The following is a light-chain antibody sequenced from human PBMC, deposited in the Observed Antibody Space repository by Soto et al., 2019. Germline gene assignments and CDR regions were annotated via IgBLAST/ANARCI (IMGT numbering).Light chain of an antibody. V-gene: IGKV3-11*01. Sequence: SPATLSLSPGERATLSCRASQSVSSYLAWYQQKNGQAPWLLIYDVSNSASVILSMFIGSGSWTDFTLTICSLEPEDVAVYYCQQRSNWPPISFGQGTRLEIK. CDR2: DVS. CDR1: QSVSSY. J-gene: IGKJ5*01. CDR3: QQRSNWPPIS.